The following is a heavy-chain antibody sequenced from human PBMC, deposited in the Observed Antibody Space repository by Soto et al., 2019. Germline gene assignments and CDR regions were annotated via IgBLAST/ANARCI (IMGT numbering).Heavy chain of an antibody. V-gene: IGHV4-30-4*01. CDR1: GDSISSADYY. Sequence: SETLSLTCTVSGDSISSADYYWSWIRQTPGKGLEWIGHIFYSGTTYYNPSLKSRLTISVDTSKDHFSLRLTSVTAADTAVYYCARDLWVEPELYYYGMDVWGQGTTVTVSS. J-gene: IGHJ6*02. CDR2: IFYSGTT. D-gene: IGHD1-1*01. CDR3: ARDLWVEPELYYYGMDV.